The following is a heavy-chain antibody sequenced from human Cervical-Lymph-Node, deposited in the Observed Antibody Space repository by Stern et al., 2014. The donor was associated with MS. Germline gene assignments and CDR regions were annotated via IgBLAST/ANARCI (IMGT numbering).Heavy chain of an antibody. CDR3: Y. CDR1: RFTFSNYA. J-gene: IGHJ4*02. V-gene: IGHV3-23*04. CDR2: ISGSGSST. Sequence: EVHLVESGGGLVQPGKSLRLSCVDSRFTFSNYAMNWVRQAPGKGLEWVSGISGSGSSTYYADSVKGRFTISRDNSKNTLFLQLNSLRAEDTAIFFDYWGQGTLVTVSS.